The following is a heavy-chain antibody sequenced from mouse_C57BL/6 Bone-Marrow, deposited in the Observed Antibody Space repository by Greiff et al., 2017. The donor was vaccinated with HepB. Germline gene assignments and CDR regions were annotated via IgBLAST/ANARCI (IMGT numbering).Heavy chain of an antibody. D-gene: IGHD5-5*01. J-gene: IGHJ4*01. CDR1: GFTFSSYG. V-gene: IGHV5-6*01. CDR3: ARQGNSELPFYAMDY. CDR2: ISSGGSYT. Sequence: EVQRVESGGDLVKPGGSLKLSCAASGFTFSSYGMSWVRQTPDKRLEWVATISSGGSYTYYPDSVKGRFTISRDNAKNTLYLQMSSLKSEDTAMYYCARQGNSELPFYAMDYWGQGTSVTVSS.